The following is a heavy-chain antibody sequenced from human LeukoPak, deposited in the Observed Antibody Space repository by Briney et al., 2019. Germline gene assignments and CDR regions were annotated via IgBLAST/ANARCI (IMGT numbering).Heavy chain of an antibody. CDR2: FDPEDGET. CDR1: GYTLTELS. J-gene: IGHJ4*02. CDR3: ATAVYCSSTSCPLDY. D-gene: IGHD2-2*01. Sequence: ASVKVSCKVSGYTLTELSMHWVRQAPGKGLEWMGGFDPEDGETIYAQKFQGRVTMTEDTSTDTAYMELSSLRSEDTAVYYCATAVYCSSTSCPLDYWGQGTLVTVPS. V-gene: IGHV1-24*01.